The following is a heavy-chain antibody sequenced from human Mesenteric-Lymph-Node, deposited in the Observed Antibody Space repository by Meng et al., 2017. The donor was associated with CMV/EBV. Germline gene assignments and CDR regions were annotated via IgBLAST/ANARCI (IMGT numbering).Heavy chain of an antibody. J-gene: IGHJ4*02. V-gene: IGHV3-7*03. CDR2: IKQDGSEK. Sequence: GESLKISCVVSGFTFSSHEMNWVRQAPGKGLEWVANIKQDGSEKYYVDSVKGRFTISRDNAKNTLYLQMNSLRAEDTAVYYCAKPGSTSSAHYFDYWGQGTLVTVSS. CDR3: AKPGSTSSAHYFDY. CDR1: GFTFSSHE. D-gene: IGHD2-2*01.